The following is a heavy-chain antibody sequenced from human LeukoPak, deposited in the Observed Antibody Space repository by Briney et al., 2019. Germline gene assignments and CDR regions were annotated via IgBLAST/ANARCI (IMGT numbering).Heavy chain of an antibody. V-gene: IGHV3-7*01. D-gene: IGHD5-18*01. Sequence: GGSLRLSCAASGFTFGSYNMNWVRQAPGKGLEWVANIKQDGSEKNYVDSVKGRFTISRDNAKTSLYLQMNSLRAEDTAVYYCARSLWPEDYWGQGTLVTVSS. CDR3: ARSLWPEDY. CDR1: GFTFGSYN. CDR2: IKQDGSEK. J-gene: IGHJ4*02.